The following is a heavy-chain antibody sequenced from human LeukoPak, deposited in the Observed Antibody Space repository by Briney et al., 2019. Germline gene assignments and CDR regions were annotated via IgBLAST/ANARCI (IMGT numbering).Heavy chain of an antibody. CDR1: GGSISSYY. V-gene: IGHV4-59*01. Sequence: PSETLSLTRTVSGGSISSYYWSWIRQPPGKGLEWIGYTYYSGSTNYNPSLKSRVTISVDTSKNQFSLKLSSVTAADTAVYYCARDGQEWLRFGAFDIWGQGTMVTVSS. CDR2: TYYSGST. J-gene: IGHJ3*02. D-gene: IGHD5-12*01. CDR3: ARDGQEWLRFGAFDI.